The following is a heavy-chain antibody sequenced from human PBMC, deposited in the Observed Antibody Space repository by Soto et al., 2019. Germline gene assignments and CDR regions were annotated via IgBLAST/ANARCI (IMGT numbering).Heavy chain of an antibody. CDR2: LSDRGGRT. V-gene: IGHV3-23*01. CDR1: GFTFSTYG. D-gene: IGHD2-2*01. CDR3: TKDSAYYSTD. J-gene: IGHJ4*02. Sequence: EVQLLESGGGLVQPGGSLRLSCAASGFTFSTYGMSWVRQAPGKGLEWISGLSDRGGRTTYADSVKGRFTISRDISKNTLYLQMNNLRVEDTAVYYCTKDSAYYSTDWGQGTLVTVSS.